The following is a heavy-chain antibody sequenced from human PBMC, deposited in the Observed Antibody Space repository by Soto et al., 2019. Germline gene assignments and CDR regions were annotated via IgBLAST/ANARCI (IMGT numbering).Heavy chain of an antibody. CDR1: GFTFSSYA. V-gene: IGHV3-23*01. D-gene: IGHD3-16*01. CDR3: AKFGAGRRPYYFYGMDV. J-gene: IGHJ6*02. CDR2: ISGSGGST. Sequence: GGSLRLSCAASGFTFSSYAMSWVRQTPGKGREWVSVISGSGGSTYYADSVKGRFTISRDNSKNTLYLQMDSLRAEDTAVYYCAKFGAGRRPYYFYGMDVWGQGTTVTVSS.